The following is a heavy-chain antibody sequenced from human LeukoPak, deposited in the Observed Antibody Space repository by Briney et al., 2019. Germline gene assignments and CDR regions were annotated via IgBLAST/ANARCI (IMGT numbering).Heavy chain of an antibody. CDR2: INHSGST. J-gene: IGHJ4*02. V-gene: IGHV4-34*01. Sequence: SETLSLTCAVYGGSFSGYYWSWIRQPPGKGLEWIGEINHSGSTNYNPSLKSRVTISVDTSKNQFSLNLNSVTAADTAVYYCARAVGSGLIDYWGQGMLATVSS. CDR3: ARAVGSGLIDY. CDR1: GGSFSGYY. D-gene: IGHD6-19*01.